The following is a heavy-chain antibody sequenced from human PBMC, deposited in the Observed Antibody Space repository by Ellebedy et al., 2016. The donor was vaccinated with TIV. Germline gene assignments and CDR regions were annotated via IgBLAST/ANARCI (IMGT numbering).Heavy chain of an antibody. Sequence: AASVKVSCKASGYTFTSYGISWVRQAPGQGLEWMGYISAYNGYTKYTQKLQGRVTMTTDTSTSTAYMELRSLRSDDTAVYYCARNASGAADVWGQGTTVTVSS. CDR1: GYTFTSYG. V-gene: IGHV1-18*04. D-gene: IGHD3-10*01. CDR2: ISAYNGYT. J-gene: IGHJ6*02. CDR3: ARNASGAADV.